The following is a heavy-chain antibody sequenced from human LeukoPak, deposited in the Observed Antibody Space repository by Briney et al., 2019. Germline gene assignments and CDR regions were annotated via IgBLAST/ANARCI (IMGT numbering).Heavy chain of an antibody. CDR2: INHRGST. Sequence: SETLSLTCAVYGDSFSGYYWSWISQPPGKGLEWIAEINHRGSTHYNPSRKSRVNISADTSKSQFSLNLDSVTAADTAVYYCARSWAGMYYPFYYFDYWGQGSLVTVSS. J-gene: IGHJ4*02. V-gene: IGHV4-34*01. CDR1: GDSFSGYY. D-gene: IGHD2-8*01. CDR3: ARSWAGMYYPFYYFDY.